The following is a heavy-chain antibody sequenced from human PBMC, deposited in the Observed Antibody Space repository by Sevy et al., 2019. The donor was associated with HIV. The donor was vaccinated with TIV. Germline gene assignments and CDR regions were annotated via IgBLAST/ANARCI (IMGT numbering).Heavy chain of an antibody. Sequence: SETLSLTCTVSGGSISSSSYYWDWIRQPPGKGLEWIGSIYYSGSTYYNPSLKSRVTISVDTSKNQFSLKVSSVTAADTAVYYCARPFPYGWGSYEVGGMDVWGQGTTVTVSS. CDR3: ARPFPYGWGSYEVGGMDV. CDR2: IYYSGST. J-gene: IGHJ6*02. CDR1: GGSISSSSYY. V-gene: IGHV4-39*01. D-gene: IGHD3-10*01.